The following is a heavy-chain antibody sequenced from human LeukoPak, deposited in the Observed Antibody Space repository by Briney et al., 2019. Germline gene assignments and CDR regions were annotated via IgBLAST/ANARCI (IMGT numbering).Heavy chain of an antibody. CDR3: ARGRDTIFGVPNY. J-gene: IGHJ4*02. D-gene: IGHD3-3*01. CDR1: GGSFSGYY. CDR2: INHSGST. Sequence: NPSETLSLTCAVYGGSFSGYYWSWIRQPPGKGLEWIGEINHSGSTNYNPSLKSRVTISVDTSKNQSSLKLSSVTAADTAVYYCARGRDTIFGVPNYWGQGTLVTVSS. V-gene: IGHV4-34*01.